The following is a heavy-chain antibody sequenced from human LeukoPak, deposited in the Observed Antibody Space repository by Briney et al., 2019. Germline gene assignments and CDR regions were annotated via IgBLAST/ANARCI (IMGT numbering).Heavy chain of an antibody. CDR1: GFTFSSYW. CDR2: IKQDGSEK. V-gene: IGHV3-7*04. D-gene: IGHD6-19*01. Sequence: PGGSLRLSCAASGFTFSSYWMSWVRQAPGKGLEWVANIKQDGSEKYYVDSVKGRFTISRDNAKNSLYLQTNSLRAEDAAVYYCARVGSAVGGGFDYWGRGTLVTVSS. CDR3: ARVGSAVGGGFDY. J-gene: IGHJ4*02.